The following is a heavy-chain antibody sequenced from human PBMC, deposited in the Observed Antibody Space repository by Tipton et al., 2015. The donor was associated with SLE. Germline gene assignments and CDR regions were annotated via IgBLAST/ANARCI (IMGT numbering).Heavy chain of an antibody. CDR3: ARHDFRAVTPDS. J-gene: IGHJ4*02. V-gene: IGHV4-38-2*01. CDR2: IYHTGST. D-gene: IGHD3-3*01. CDR1: GFTFSDYY. Sequence: LRLSCAASGFTFSDYYMSWIRQAPGKGLEWIEIIYHTGSTYYNPSLKSRVTISLDTSKNQFSLSLTSVTAADTAVYYCARHDFRAVTPDSWGQGTLVTVSS.